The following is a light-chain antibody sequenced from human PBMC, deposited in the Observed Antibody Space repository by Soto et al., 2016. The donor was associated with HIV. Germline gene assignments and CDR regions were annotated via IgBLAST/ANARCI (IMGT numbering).Light chain of an antibody. CDR2: KAS. Sequence: DIQMTQSPSTLSASVGDRVTITCRASQSLNSWLAWYQQKPGKAPKFLISKASNLESGVPSRFSGGGSGTEFTLTISSLQPDDFATYYCQQYQTEEGTFGQGTTVEIK. CDR1: QSLNSW. V-gene: IGKV1-5*03. J-gene: IGKJ1*01. CDR3: QQYQTEEGT.